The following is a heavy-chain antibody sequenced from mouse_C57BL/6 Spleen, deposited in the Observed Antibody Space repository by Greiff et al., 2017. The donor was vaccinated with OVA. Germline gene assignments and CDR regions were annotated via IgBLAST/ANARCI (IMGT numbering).Heavy chain of an antibody. J-gene: IGHJ3*01. CDR3: ARDDCDGSWFAY. D-gene: IGHD2-4*01. V-gene: IGHV14-2*01. CDR2: IDPEDGET. Sequence: VQLQQSGAELVKPGASVKLSCTASGFNIKDYYMHWVKQRTEQGLEWIGRIDPEDGETKYAPKFQGKATITADTSSNTAYLQLSSLTSADTADFACARDDCDGSWFAYGGQGTLVTVSA. CDR1: GFNIKDYY.